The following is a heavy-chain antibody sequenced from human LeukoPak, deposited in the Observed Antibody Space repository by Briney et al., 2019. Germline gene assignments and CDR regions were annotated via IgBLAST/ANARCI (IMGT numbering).Heavy chain of an antibody. D-gene: IGHD1-1*01. J-gene: IGHJ3*02. V-gene: IGHV4-4*02. Sequence: SETLSLTCGVSGGSISNTNWWTWVRQPPGKGLEWIGEVDLLGRTNYNPSLKSRVTISVDTSKNQFSLKLSSVTAADTAVYYFARDVVEYKACDIWGQGTMVTVSS. CDR2: VDLLGRT. CDR1: GGSISNTNW. CDR3: ARDVVEYKACDI.